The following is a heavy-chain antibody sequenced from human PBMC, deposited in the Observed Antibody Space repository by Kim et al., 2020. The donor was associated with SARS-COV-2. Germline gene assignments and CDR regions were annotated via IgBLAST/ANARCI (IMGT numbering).Heavy chain of an antibody. Sequence: GGSLRLSCTASGFKFGDYAMHWVRQAPGKGLEWVSGIFWNSANVGYADSVKGRFTISRDNTKNSLYLQMDSLRFEYTAVYYCAKTPPDGDWPGYYYYYGMDVWGQGATVTVSS. CDR2: IFWNSANV. CDR1: GFKFGDYA. CDR3: AKTPPDGDWPGYYYYYGMDV. J-gene: IGHJ6*02. D-gene: IGHD2-21*02. V-gene: IGHV3-9*01.